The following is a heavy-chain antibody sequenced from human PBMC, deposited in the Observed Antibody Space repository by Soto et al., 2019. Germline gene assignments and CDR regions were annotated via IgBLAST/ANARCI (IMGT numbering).Heavy chain of an antibody. Sequence: EXLSLTCTVSGGSVNNGNYYWSWIRQPPGKELEWIGYVYYTGSTYSNPSLKSRLTLTIDTSKNQFSLNLTSVTAADTAVYYCARDLPVVRGRSGLLNWFDPWGQGALVTVYS. D-gene: IGHD3-22*01. CDR2: VYYTGST. CDR1: GGSVNNGNYY. J-gene: IGHJ5*02. V-gene: IGHV4-61*01. CDR3: ARDLPVVRGRSGLLNWFDP.